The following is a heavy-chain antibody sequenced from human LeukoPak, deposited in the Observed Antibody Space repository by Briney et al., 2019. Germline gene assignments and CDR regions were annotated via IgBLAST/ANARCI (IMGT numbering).Heavy chain of an antibody. V-gene: IGHV3-23*01. CDR3: ATWGDILTGYPYYFDH. CDR2: ISGNGGST. D-gene: IGHD3-9*01. J-gene: IGHJ4*02. CDR1: GFTFSSYA. Sequence: GGSLRLSCAASGFTFSSYAMSWVRQAPGKGLEWVSAISGNGGSTYYADSVKGRFTISRDNSKNTLYLQMNSLRAEDTAVYYCATWGDILTGYPYYFDHWGQGTLVTVSS.